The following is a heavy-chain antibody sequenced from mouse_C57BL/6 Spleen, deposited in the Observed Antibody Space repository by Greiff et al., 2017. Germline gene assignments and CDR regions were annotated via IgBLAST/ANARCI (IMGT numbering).Heavy chain of an antibody. V-gene: IGHV5-6*01. CDR2: ISSGGSYT. J-gene: IGHJ4*01. D-gene: IGHD3-2*02. CDR1: GFTFSSYG. CDR3: ARHEAGYYAMDC. Sequence: EVQRVESGGDLVKPGGSLKLSCAASGFTFSSYGMSWVRQTPDKRLEWVATISSGGSYTYYPDSVKGRFTISRDNAKNTLYLQMSSLKSEDTAMYYCARHEAGYYAMDCWGQGTSVTVSS.